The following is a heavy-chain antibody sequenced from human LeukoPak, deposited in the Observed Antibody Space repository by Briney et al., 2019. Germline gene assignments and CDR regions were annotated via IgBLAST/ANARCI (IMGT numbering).Heavy chain of an antibody. Sequence: GGSLRLSCAASGFIFSSYAMSWVRQAPGKGLEWVSTISGSGGSTYYADSVKGRFTISRDNSKNTVYLQMNSLRAEDTAVYYCARDPRSTVVTPSPYFDYCGQGTLVTVSS. CDR1: GFIFSSYA. D-gene: IGHD4-23*01. J-gene: IGHJ4*02. CDR2: ISGSGGST. CDR3: ARDPRSTVVTPSPYFDY. V-gene: IGHV3-23*01.